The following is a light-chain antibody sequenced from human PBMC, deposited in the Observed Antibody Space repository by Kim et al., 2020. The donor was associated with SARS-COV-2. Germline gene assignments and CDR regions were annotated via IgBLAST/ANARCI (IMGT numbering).Light chain of an antibody. CDR2: DNE. J-gene: IGLJ3*02. CDR3: GTWDSNLSSWV. V-gene: IGLV1-51*01. Sequence: SVLTQPPSVSAAPGQKVTVSCFGSSSNIGKNYVSWYQQFPATAPKLLIYDNEERPSGIPERFSGSKSGTSATLGITGLQTGDEADYYCGTWDSNLSSWVFGGGTKVTVL. CDR1: SSNIGKNY.